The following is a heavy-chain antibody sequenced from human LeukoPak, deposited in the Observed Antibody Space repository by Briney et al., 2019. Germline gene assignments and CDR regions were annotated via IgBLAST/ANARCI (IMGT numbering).Heavy chain of an antibody. D-gene: IGHD6-19*01. CDR1: GGTFSSYA. CDR3: ATEGIAVAGHDAFDI. CDR2: IIPIFGTA. Sequence: SVKVSCKASGGTFSSYAINWARQAPGQGLEWMGGIIPIFGTANYAQKFQGRVTISTDESTSTAYMELSSLRSEDTAVYYCATEGIAVAGHDAFDIWGQGTMVTVSS. V-gene: IGHV1-69*05. J-gene: IGHJ3*02.